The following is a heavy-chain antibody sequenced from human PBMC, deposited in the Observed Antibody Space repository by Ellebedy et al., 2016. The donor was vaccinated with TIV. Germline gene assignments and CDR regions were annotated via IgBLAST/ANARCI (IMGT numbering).Heavy chain of an antibody. CDR1: GYTFTNFG. CDR3: ARSAPYSSGWSLDY. V-gene: IGHV1-18*01. D-gene: IGHD6-19*01. J-gene: IGHJ4*02. Sequence: ASVKVSCKASGYTFTNFGISWVRQAPGQGLEWMGWLSAYNGNTNYAQKLQGRVTMTTDTSTSTAYMELRSLRFDDTAVYYCARSAPYSSGWSLDYWGQGTLVTVSS. CDR2: LSAYNGNT.